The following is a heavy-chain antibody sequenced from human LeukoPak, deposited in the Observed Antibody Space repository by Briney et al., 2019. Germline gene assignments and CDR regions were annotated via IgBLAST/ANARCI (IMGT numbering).Heavy chain of an antibody. CDR1: GGSISSYY. J-gene: IGHJ4*02. V-gene: IGHV4-59*01. CDR2: IYYGGST. Sequence: SETLSLTCTVSGGSISSYYWSWIRQPPGKGLEWIGYIYYGGSTNYNPSLKSRVTISVDTSKNQFSLKLSSVTAADTAVYYCARGAHGSGSYSFWFDYWGQGTLVTVSS. D-gene: IGHD3-10*01. CDR3: ARGAHGSGSYSFWFDY.